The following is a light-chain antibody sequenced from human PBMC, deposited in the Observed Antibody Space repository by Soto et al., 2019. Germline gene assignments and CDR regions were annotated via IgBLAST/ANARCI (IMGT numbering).Light chain of an antibody. CDR3: SSYRASSTTQYV. J-gene: IGLJ1*01. CDR1: SSDVGGYNY. Sequence: QSALTQPASLSGSPGQSITISCTGTSSDVGGYNYVSWYQQHPGKAPKLIIYDVTNRPSGVSIRFFGSKSGNTASLTISGLQAEDEADYYCSSYRASSTTQYVFGTGTKLTVL. V-gene: IGLV2-14*03. CDR2: DVT.